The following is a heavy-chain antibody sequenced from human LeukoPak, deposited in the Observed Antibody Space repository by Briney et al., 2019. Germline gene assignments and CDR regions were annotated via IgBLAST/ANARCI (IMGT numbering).Heavy chain of an antibody. D-gene: IGHD4-17*01. CDR2: ISSSGTTI. Sequence: GGSLRLSCAASGFTFTSYSMNWVRRAPGKGLESVSYISSSGTTIYYADSVKGRFTISRDNAKNSLFLQMGSLRDEDTAVYYCARDRYGDYTVDYWGQGTLVTVSS. J-gene: IGHJ4*02. V-gene: IGHV3-48*02. CDR1: GFTFTSYS. CDR3: ARDRYGDYTVDY.